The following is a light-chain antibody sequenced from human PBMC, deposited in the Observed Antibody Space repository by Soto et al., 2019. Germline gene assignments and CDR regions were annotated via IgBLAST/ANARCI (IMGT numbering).Light chain of an antibody. V-gene: IGKV4-1*01. CDR1: HSVLNNSNNKNF. J-gene: IGKJ1*01. CDR3: QQFYTIPWT. Sequence: DIVMTQSPDSLAVSLGERATISCKSSHSVLNNSNNKNFLAWYQHKPGQSPVLLLYWSSTRESAVPDRFSGSGSGTDFSLTISSVQAEDVAVYYCQQFYTIPWTFDQGTRLEIK. CDR2: WSS.